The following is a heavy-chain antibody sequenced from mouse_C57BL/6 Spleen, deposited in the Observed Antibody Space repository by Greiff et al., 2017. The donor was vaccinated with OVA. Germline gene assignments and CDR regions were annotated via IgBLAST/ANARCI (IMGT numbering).Heavy chain of an antibody. CDR3: ARLLITTRNAMDY. D-gene: IGHD1-1*01. CDR1: GFTFSDYG. Sequence: EVHLVESGGGLVKPGGSLKLSCAASGFTFSDYGMHWVRQAPEKGLEWVAYISSGSSTIYYADTVKGRFTISRDNAKNTLFLQMTSLRSEDTAMYYCARLLITTRNAMDYWGQGTSVTVSS. CDR2: ISSGSSTI. V-gene: IGHV5-17*01. J-gene: IGHJ4*01.